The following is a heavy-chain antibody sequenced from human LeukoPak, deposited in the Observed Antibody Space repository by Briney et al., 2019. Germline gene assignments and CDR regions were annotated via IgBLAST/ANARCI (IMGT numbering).Heavy chain of an antibody. CDR2: ISAYNGHT. CDR3: AKDSAGSRWLRLGGFDY. V-gene: IGHV1-18*01. Sequence: ASVKVSCKASGYTFTSYGISWVRQAPGQGLEWMGWISAYNGHTNYAQKLQGRVTMTTDTSTSTAYMELRSLRSDDTAVYYCAKDSAGSRWLRLGGFDYWGQGTLVTVSS. CDR1: GYTFTSYG. J-gene: IGHJ4*02. D-gene: IGHD5-12*01.